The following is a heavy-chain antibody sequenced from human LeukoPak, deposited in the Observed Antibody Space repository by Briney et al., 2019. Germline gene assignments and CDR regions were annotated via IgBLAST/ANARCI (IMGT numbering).Heavy chain of an antibody. Sequence: SETLSLTCTVSGGSISSSSYYWGWIRQPPGKGLEWIGSIYYSGSTYYNPSLESRVTISVDTSKNQFSLKLSSVTAADTAVYYCARGSSFLLWFDPWGRGTLVTVSS. CDR1: GGSISSSSYY. J-gene: IGHJ5*02. CDR3: ARGSSFLLWFDP. V-gene: IGHV4-39*01. D-gene: IGHD6-13*01. CDR2: IYYSGST.